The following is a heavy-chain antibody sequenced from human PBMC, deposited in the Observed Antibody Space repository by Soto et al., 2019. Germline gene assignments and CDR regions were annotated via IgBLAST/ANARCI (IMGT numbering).Heavy chain of an antibody. CDR2: INGRGDST. J-gene: IGHJ6*02. CDR1: GFTFYSYA. V-gene: IGHV3-23*01. CDR3: ARVWERTVTTRNYFYGIDV. Sequence: GGSLRLSCATSGFTFYSYAMTWVRQAPGKGLEWVSSINGRGDSTYYADSVKGRFSISRDNYKNTVYLQMNSLRAENTAVYFCARVWERTVTTRNYFYGIDVWGRGTTVTVSS. D-gene: IGHD4-17*01.